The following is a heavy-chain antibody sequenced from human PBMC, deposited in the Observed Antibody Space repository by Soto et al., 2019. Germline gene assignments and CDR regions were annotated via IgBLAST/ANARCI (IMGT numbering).Heavy chain of an antibody. D-gene: IGHD2-8*01. J-gene: IGHJ6*02. CDR2: ISGSGGSI. CDR1: GFTFSSYA. CDR3: AKVTQYCTNGICPMDV. V-gene: IGHV3-23*01. Sequence: EVQLLESGGGLVQPGGSLRLSCAAPGFTFSSYAMSWVRQAPGKGLEWVSAISGSGGSIGYADSVKGRFTISRDNAKNSLYLQMNSLSAEDTALYYCAKVTQYCTNGICPMDVWGQGTTVTVSS.